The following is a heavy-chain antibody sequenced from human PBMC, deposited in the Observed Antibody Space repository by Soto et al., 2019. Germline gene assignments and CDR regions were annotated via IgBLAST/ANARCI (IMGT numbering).Heavy chain of an antibody. Sequence: SETLSLTCTVSGGSISSYYWSWIRQPPGKGLEWIGYIYYSGSTNYNPSLKSRVTISVDTSKNQFSLKLSSVTAADTAVYYCARRQAVASHLDWFDPWSQGTLVTVSS. V-gene: IGHV4-59*01. CDR3: ARRQAVASHLDWFDP. CDR1: GGSISSYY. J-gene: IGHJ5*02. CDR2: IYYSGST. D-gene: IGHD6-19*01.